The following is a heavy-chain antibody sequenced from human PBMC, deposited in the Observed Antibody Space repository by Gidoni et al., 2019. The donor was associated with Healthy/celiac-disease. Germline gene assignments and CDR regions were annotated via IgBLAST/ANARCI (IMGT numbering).Heavy chain of an antibody. CDR1: GFTFSSYW. CDR3: ARDSVGTRLWTLSYYYYGMDV. D-gene: IGHD5-18*01. V-gene: IGHV3-7*01. Sequence: EVQLVESGGGLVQPGGSLRLSCAASGFTFSSYWMSWVRQAPGKGLEWVANIKQDGSEKYYVDSVKGRFTISRDNAKNSLYLQMNSLRAEDTAVYYCARDSVGTRLWTLSYYYYGMDVWGQGTTVTVSS. CDR2: IKQDGSEK. J-gene: IGHJ6*02.